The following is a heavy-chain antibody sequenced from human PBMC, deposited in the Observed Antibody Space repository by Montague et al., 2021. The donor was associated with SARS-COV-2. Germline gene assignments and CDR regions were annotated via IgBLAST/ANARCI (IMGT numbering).Heavy chain of an antibody. CDR1: SGSFRGYY. CDR2: INHSGST. J-gene: IGHJ6*02. Sequence: SETLSLTCAVSSGSFRGYYWSWIRQPPGKGLEWIGEINHSGSTTXNPSLESRVSISVDTSNEQFSLKVTSVTAADTAVYYCARLGAITLVRGITKADFSNYGMDVWGRGTTVTVSS. D-gene: IGHD3-10*01. V-gene: IGHV4-34*01. CDR3: ARLGAITLVRGITKADFSNYGMDV.